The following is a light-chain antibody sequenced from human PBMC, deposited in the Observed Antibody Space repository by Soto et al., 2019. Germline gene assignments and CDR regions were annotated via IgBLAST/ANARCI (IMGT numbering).Light chain of an antibody. CDR1: QSVSSSY. Sequence: EIVLTQSPGTPSLSPGERATLSCRASQSVSSSYLAWYQQKPGQAPRLLIYGASSRATGIPDRFSGSGSGTDFTLTISRLEPEDFEVYYCQQYGSSPPRTFGGGTKVDIK. CDR3: QQYGSSPPRT. J-gene: IGKJ4*01. V-gene: IGKV3-20*01. CDR2: GAS.